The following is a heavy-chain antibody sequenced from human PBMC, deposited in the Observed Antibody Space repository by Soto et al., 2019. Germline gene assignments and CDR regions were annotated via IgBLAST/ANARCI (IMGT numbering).Heavy chain of an antibody. CDR2: IYSGGST. CDR3: ACGQTGSEKRHNY. J-gene: IGHJ4*02. CDR1: GFNVRSNY. Sequence: EVQLVESGGGLVQPGGSLRLSCAASGFNVRSNYMSWVRQAPGKGLEWVSVIYSGGSTYYADSVKDRFTISRDNSKNTLFSQMNCLRAEDTAVYYCACGQTGSEKRHNYWGQGTLVTVSS. V-gene: IGHV3-66*01. D-gene: IGHD3-9*01.